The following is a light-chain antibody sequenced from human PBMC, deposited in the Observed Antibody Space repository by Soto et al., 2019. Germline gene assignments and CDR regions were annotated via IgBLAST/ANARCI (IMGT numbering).Light chain of an antibody. V-gene: IGKV3-11*01. CDR3: QQRSNSPLFT. Sequence: EIVLTQSPATLSLSPGERATLSCRASQSVSSYLAWYQQTPGQAPRLLIYDASNKDTGIPARFSGSGSGTDFTHTITSLEPEDFAVYYCQQRSNSPLFTFGPGTKVYIK. J-gene: IGKJ3*01. CDR2: DAS. CDR1: QSVSSY.